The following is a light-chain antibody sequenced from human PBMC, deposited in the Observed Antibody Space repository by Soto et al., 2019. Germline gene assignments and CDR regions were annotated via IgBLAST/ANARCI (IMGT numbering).Light chain of an antibody. CDR3: QQYGGSPRT. V-gene: IGKV3D-15*01. CDR2: RAS. Sequence: IVMTQSPATLSVSPGERVTLSCRASQNIYSNIAWYQQRPGQAPRLLIYRASNRATGIPARFSGSGSGTDFTLTISRLEPEDFAVYYCQQYGGSPRTFGQGTKVDIK. J-gene: IGKJ1*01. CDR1: QNIYSN.